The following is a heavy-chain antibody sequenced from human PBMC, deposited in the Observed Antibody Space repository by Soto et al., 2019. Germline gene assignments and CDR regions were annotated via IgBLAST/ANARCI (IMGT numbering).Heavy chain of an antibody. CDR1: GGSISSSSYY. D-gene: IGHD3-9*01. CDR2: IYDSGST. J-gene: IGHJ4*02. CDR3: ASQLKRYLPDY. V-gene: IGHV4-39*01. Sequence: SESLSLTCTVSGGSISSSSYYWGWIRQPPGKWLEWIGSIYDSGSTYYNPSLKSRVTISVDTSKNQFSLKLSSVTAADTAVYYCASQLKRYLPDYRGQGTPVTVSS.